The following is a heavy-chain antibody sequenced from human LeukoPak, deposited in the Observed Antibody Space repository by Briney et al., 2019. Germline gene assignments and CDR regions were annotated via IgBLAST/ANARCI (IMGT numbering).Heavy chain of an antibody. J-gene: IGHJ4*02. Sequence: GASVKVSCKASGYTFTGYYMHWVRQAPRQGLEWMGWINPNSGGTNYAQKFQGRVTMTRDTSISTAYMELSRLRSDDTAVYYCARGFKNTYYDFWSIGYWGQGTLVTVSS. CDR3: ARGFKNTYYDFWSIGY. CDR2: INPNSGGT. D-gene: IGHD3-3*01. V-gene: IGHV1-2*02. CDR1: GYTFTGYY.